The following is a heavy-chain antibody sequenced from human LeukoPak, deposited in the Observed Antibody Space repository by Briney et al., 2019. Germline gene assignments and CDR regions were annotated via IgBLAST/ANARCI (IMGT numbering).Heavy chain of an antibody. CDR3: VRRAHGYCITTSCPDTYYYYSYMDV. Sequence: GGSLRLSCAASGFAFSSSWMSWVRQAPGKGLEWVANIKQDGSETYYVDSLKGRFTVSRDNAKNSVYLQMNNLRAEDTAVYYCVRRAHGYCITTSCPDTYYYYSYMDVWGKGTTVTVSS. CDR1: GFAFSSSW. J-gene: IGHJ6*03. CDR2: IKQDGSET. D-gene: IGHD2-2*01. V-gene: IGHV3-7*01.